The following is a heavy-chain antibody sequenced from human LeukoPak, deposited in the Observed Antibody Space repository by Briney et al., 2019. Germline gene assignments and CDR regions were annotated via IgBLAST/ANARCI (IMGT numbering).Heavy chain of an antibody. Sequence: GRSLRLSCAASGFTFDDYAMHWVRQAPGKGLEWVSGISWNSGSIGYADSVKGRFTISRDNAKNSLYLQMNSLRAEDTALYYCAKLATAAGFTHFDYWGQGTLVTVSS. CDR3: AKLATAAGFTHFDY. J-gene: IGHJ4*02. CDR2: ISWNSGSI. D-gene: IGHD6-13*01. V-gene: IGHV3-9*01. CDR1: GFTFDDYA.